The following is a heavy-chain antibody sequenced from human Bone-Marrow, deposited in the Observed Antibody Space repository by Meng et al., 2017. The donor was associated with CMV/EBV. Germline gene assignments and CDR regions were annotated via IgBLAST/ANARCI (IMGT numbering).Heavy chain of an antibody. CDR1: GFTFSSYA. D-gene: IGHD3-3*01. CDR3: ARGETYDFWSGYPVYFDY. CDR2: ISYDGSNK. Sequence: GGSLRLSCAASGFTFSSYAMHWVRQAPGKGLEWVAVISYDGSNKYYADSVKGRFTISRDNSKNTLYLQMNSLRAEDTAVYYCARGETYDFWSGYPVYFDYWGQGTLVTVSS. V-gene: IGHV3-30-3*01. J-gene: IGHJ4*02.